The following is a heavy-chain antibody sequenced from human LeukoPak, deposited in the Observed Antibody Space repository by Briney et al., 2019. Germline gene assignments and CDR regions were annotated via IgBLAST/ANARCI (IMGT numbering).Heavy chain of an antibody. J-gene: IGHJ3*02. CDR3: AREEVERAFDI. V-gene: IGHV4-59*01. CDR1: GGSISSYY. CDR2: IYYSGST. Sequence: SETLSLTCAVYGGSISSYYWSWIRQPPGKGLEWIGYIYYSGSTNYNPSLKSRVTISVDTSKNQFSLKLSSVTAADTAVYYCAREEVERAFDIWGQGTMVTVSS.